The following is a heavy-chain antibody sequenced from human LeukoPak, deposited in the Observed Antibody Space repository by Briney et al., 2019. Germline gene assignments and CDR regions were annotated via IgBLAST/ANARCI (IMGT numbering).Heavy chain of an antibody. V-gene: IGHV4-61*01. Sequence: PSETLSLTCTVSGGSITIGSYYWSWIRQPPGKGLEWIGYIYYSGSTNYNPSLKSRVTISVDTSKNQFSLKLSSVTAADTAVYYCARRRGYGQFDYWGQGTLVTVSS. D-gene: IGHD5-18*01. CDR3: ARRRGYGQFDY. CDR2: IYYSGST. J-gene: IGHJ4*02. CDR1: GGSITIGSYY.